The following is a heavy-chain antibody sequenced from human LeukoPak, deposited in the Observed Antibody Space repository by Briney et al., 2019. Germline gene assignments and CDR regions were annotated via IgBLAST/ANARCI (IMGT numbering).Heavy chain of an antibody. CDR3: ARDLPYGSGSYGMDV. CDR2: MNPSVGST. J-gene: IGHJ6*02. V-gene: IGHV1-46*01. Sequence: ASVKVSCKASGYTFTSYYMHWVRQAPGQGLEWMGVMNPSVGSTSYAQKFQGRVTMTRDTSTSTVYMELSSLRSEDTAVYYCARDLPYGSGSYGMDVWGQGTTVTVSS. CDR1: GYTFTSYY. D-gene: IGHD3-10*01.